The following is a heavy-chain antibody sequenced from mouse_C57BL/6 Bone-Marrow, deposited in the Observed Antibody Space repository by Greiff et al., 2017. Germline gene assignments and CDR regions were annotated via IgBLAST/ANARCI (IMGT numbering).Heavy chain of an antibody. V-gene: IGHV1-54*01. J-gene: IGHJ1*03. CDR3: ATRSGDYDAYCDV. D-gene: IGHD2-4*01. Sequence: QVQLQQSGAELVRPGTSVTVSCKASGYAFTNYLIEWVKQRPGQGLEWIGVINPGSGGPTYNEKFTGEATLTAAKSSSTAYMKLMSLTSEDSAVDVCATRSGDYDAYCDVWGTGTTVTVAS. CDR2: INPGSGGP. CDR1: GYAFTNYL.